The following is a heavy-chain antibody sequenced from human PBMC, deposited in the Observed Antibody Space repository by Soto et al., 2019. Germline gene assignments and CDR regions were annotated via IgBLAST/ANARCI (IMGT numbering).Heavy chain of an antibody. CDR2: INYSGST. Sequence: ASETLSLTCAVYGGSFSGYYWTWIRQPPGKGLEWIGEINYSGSTNYNPSLKSRVTFSVDTSKNQFSLKLSSVTAADTAVYYCAASRYYNDREAGDYWGQGTPVTVSS. V-gene: IGHV4-34*01. D-gene: IGHD3-22*01. CDR3: AASRYYNDREAGDY. J-gene: IGHJ4*02. CDR1: GGSFSGYY.